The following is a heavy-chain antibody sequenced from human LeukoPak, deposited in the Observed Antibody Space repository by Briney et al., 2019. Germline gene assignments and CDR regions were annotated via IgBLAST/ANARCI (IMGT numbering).Heavy chain of an antibody. V-gene: IGHV4-59*01. J-gene: IGHJ4*02. Sequence: SETLSLTCTVSGGSISSYYWSWIRQPPGKGLEWIGYIYYSGSTNYTTSRPSRVTISVDTSKHQFSLKLSSVTAADTAVYYCARDLGDYGDYWGQGTLVTVSS. CDR1: GGSISSYY. D-gene: IGHD4-17*01. CDR2: IYYSGST. CDR3: ARDLGDYGDY.